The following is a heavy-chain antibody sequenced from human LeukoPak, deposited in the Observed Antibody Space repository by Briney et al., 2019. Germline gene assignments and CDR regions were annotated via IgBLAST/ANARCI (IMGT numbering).Heavy chain of an antibody. Sequence: GGSLRLSCAASGFIFSNYAMSWVRQAPGKGLEWVSAITGSGGSTYYADSVKGRFTISRDNSKNTLYLQMNSLRAEDTAVYYCAKWGDYDVLTGYYVSDYWGQGTLSPSPQ. J-gene: IGHJ4*02. D-gene: IGHD3-9*01. V-gene: IGHV3-23*01. CDR2: ITGSGGST. CDR3: AKWGDYDVLTGYYVSDY. CDR1: GFIFSNYA.